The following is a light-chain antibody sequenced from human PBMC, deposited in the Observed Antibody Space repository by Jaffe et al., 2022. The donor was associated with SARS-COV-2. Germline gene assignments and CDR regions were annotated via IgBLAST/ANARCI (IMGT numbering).Light chain of an antibody. V-gene: IGLV2-18*02. Sequence: QSALTQPPSVSGSPGQSVTISCTGTSSDVGIYKCVSWYQQPPGTAPKFMIYEVRNRPSGVPDRFSGSKSGNTASLTISGFQAEDEGDYNCSSYTSSRIWVFGGGTKVTVL. J-gene: IGLJ3*02. CDR2: EVR. CDR3: SSYTSSRIWV. CDR1: SSDVGIYKC.